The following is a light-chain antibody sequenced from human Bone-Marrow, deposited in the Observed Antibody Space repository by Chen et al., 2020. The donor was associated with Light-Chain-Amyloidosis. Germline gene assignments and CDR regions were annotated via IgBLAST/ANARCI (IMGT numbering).Light chain of an antibody. CDR1: SSDVGGDNH. J-gene: IGLJ1*01. V-gene: IGLV2-14*01. CDR2: EVT. CDR3: SSYTITNTLV. Sequence: QSALRQPASVSGSPGQSITLSCTGTSSDVGGDNHVSWYQQHPDKAPKLMIYEVTNRPSWVPDRFSGSKSDNTASLTISGLQTEDKADYFCSSYTITNTLVFGSGTRVTVL.